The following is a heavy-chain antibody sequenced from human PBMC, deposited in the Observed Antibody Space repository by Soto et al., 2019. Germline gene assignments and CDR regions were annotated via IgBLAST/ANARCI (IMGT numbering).Heavy chain of an antibody. D-gene: IGHD1-26*01. CDR3: ARESGGSTATLDYYCFYMDV. Sequence: QVQLVQSGAEVKKPGASVKVSCKASGYTFSDYYIHWMRQAPGQGLEWMGWINPNSGGTKYAHKFQGWVTMARDTSIKTAYMELSRLTSDDTAVYSCARESGGSTATLDYYCFYMDVWGKGTTVTVSS. J-gene: IGHJ6*03. CDR2: INPNSGGT. CDR1: GYTFSDYY. V-gene: IGHV1-2*04.